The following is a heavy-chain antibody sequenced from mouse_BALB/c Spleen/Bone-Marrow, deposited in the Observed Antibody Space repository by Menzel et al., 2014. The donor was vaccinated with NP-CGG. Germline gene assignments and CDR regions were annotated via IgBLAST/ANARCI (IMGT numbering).Heavy chain of an antibody. V-gene: IGHV1S135*01. D-gene: IGHD2-3*01. J-gene: IGHJ4*01. CDR3: ARLGDGYYDALDY. CDR1: GYAFTDYN. Sequence: EVKLVESGPELVKPGASVKVSCKASGYAFTDYNIYWVKQRHGKSLEWIGYIDLYNGGTSYNQKFKGKATLTVDKSSSTAYMHLNSLTSEDSAVYYCARLGDGYYDALDYWGQGTSVTVSS. CDR2: IDLYNGGT.